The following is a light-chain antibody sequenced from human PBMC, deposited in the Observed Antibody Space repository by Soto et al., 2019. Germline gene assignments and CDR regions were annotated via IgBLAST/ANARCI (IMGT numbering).Light chain of an antibody. Sequence: QSALTQPASVSGSPGQSITISCTGTSSDVGNYNLVSWYQQHPGKAPKLMIYEGTNRPSGVSNRFSGSKSGNTASLTISGLQTEDEAHYYCSSYAGRVVFGGGTKLTVL. V-gene: IGLV2-23*01. CDR2: EGT. CDR1: SSDVGNYNL. CDR3: SSYAGRVV. J-gene: IGLJ2*01.